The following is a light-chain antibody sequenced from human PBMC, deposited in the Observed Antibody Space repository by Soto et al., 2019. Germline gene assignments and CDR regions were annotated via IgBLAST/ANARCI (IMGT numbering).Light chain of an antibody. V-gene: IGKV3-20*01. CDR3: QQYGTSPWT. J-gene: IGKJ1*01. CDR1: QSVTSGY. CDR2: AAR. Sequence: VLTQSPGTLSLSPGERATLSCRASQSVTSGYLAWFQQKPGQAPRLLIYAARTRATGVPDRFSASGSGTDFSLTISRLEPEDFAVYYCQQYGTSPWTFGQGTKVEIK.